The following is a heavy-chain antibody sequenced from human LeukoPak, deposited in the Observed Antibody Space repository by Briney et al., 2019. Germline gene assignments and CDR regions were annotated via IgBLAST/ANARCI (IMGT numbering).Heavy chain of an antibody. CDR1: GFTFSSYS. CDR3: TRRNDGDILFDY. D-gene: IGHD4-17*01. V-gene: IGHV3-21*01. CDR2: ISSSSSYI. Sequence: KAGGSLRLSCAASGFTFSSYSMNWVRQAPGKGLEWVSSISSSSSYIYYADSVKGRFTISRDNAKNSLYLQMNSLRAEDTAVYYCTRRNDGDILFDYWGQGTLVTVSS. J-gene: IGHJ4*02.